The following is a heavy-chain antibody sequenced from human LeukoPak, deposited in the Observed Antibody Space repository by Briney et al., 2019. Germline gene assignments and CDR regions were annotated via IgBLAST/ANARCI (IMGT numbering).Heavy chain of an antibody. CDR2: ISGSGGST. Sequence: GGSLRLSCAASGFTFSSSSMSWVRQPPGKGLEWVSVISGSGGSTDYADSVKGRFTISRDNSKNTLYLQINSLRAEDTAVYYCAKGSGWYVWGQGTLVTVSS. CDR1: GFTFSSSS. V-gene: IGHV3-23*01. CDR3: AKGSGWYV. J-gene: IGHJ4*02. D-gene: IGHD6-19*01.